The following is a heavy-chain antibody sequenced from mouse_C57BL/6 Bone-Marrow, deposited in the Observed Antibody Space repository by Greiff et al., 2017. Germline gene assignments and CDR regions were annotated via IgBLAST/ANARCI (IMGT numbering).Heavy chain of an antibody. Sequence: VQLQQSGPVLVKPGASVKMSCKASGYTFTDYYMNWVKQSPGKSLEWIGVINPYNGGTSYNQKFKGKATLTVDKSSSTAYMELNSLTSEDSAVYYCARLLRRFDYWGQGTTLTVSS. CDR3: ARLLRRFDY. CDR1: GYTFTDYY. CDR2: INPYNGGT. D-gene: IGHD1-1*01. V-gene: IGHV1-19*01. J-gene: IGHJ2*01.